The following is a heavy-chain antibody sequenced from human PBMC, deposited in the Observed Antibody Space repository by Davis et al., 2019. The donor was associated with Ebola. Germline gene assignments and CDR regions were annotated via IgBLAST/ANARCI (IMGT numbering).Heavy chain of an antibody. CDR1: GFTFSSYV. CDR2: ITGGDGNT. Sequence: GESLKISCAASGFTFSSYVMSWARQAPGKGLEWVSGITGGDGNTYYTDSVRGRFTISRDDSKNTLYLQMNSLRAEDTAVYYCIGSWRWGQGTLVTASS. CDR3: IGSWR. J-gene: IGHJ4*02. D-gene: IGHD3-16*01. V-gene: IGHV3-23*01.